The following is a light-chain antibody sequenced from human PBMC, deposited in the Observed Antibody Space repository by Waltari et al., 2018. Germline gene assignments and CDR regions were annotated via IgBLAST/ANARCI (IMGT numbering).Light chain of an antibody. CDR3: QYADTSLIT. J-gene: IGKJ5*01. Sequence: EIALTQSPGTLSLSPGERATLSCRDSQSVSSSYLTWYHHKPGQAPRLLIYGASNRATGIPDRFSGSGSGTDFTLTINRLEPEDFAVYYCQYADTSLITFGQGTRLEIK. CDR1: QSVSSSY. CDR2: GAS. V-gene: IGKV3-20*01.